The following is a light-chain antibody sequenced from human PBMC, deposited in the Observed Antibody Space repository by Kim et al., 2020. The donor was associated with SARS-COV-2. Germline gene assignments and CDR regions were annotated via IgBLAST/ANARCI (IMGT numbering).Light chain of an antibody. CDR1: SLRTYD. J-gene: IGLJ2*01. CDR3: HSRVNTAIHPVV. CDR2: DKI. Sequence: LGQTVWIICQGDSLRTYDASLYQQMPGQATVLVIDDKINRPSGIPDRFSASRSEIISSLTITGAQAEDGSDYFCHSRVNTAIHPVVFGGGTQLTVL. V-gene: IGLV3-19*01.